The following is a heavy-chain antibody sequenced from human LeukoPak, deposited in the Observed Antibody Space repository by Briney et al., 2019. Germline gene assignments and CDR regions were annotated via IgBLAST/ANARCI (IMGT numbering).Heavy chain of an antibody. Sequence: PGGSLRLSCAASGFTFSSYSMNSVRQAPGKGLEWVSYISSSISTIYYADSVKGRFTISRDNAKNSLYLQMNSLRDEDTAVYYCARDPRIAAAGNYYYYMDVWGKGTTVTVSS. D-gene: IGHD6-13*01. CDR1: GFTFSSYS. V-gene: IGHV3-48*02. CDR2: ISSSISTI. J-gene: IGHJ6*03. CDR3: ARDPRIAAAGNYYYYMDV.